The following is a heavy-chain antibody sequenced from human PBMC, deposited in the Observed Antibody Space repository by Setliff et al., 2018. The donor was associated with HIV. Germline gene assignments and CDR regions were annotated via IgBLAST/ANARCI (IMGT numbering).Heavy chain of an antibody. D-gene: IGHD1-20*01. J-gene: IGHJ3*02. CDR1: GGSIRSSSYY. CDR2: IYYSGST. Sequence: SETLSLTCTVSGGSIRSSSYYWGWIRQPPGKGLEWIGSIYYSGSTYYNPSLKSRVTILVDTSKKQLSLKMSSVTAADTAVYYCASLYNWNPRGGVGGAFDIWGQGTMVTVSS. CDR3: ASLYNWNPRGGVGGAFDI. V-gene: IGHV4-39*07.